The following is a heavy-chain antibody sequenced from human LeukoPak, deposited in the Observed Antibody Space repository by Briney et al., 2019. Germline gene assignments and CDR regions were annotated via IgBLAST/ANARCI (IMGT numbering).Heavy chain of an antibody. CDR2: IYTSGST. J-gene: IGHJ5*02. V-gene: IGHV4-61*02. Sequence: SETLSLTCTVSGGSISSGSYYWSWIRQPAGKGLERIGRIYTSGSTNYNPSLKSRVTISVDTSKNQFSLELSSVTAADTAVYYCARDKEWLLDNWFDPWGQGTLVTVSS. CDR3: ARDKEWLLDNWFDP. D-gene: IGHD3-3*01. CDR1: GGSISSGSYY.